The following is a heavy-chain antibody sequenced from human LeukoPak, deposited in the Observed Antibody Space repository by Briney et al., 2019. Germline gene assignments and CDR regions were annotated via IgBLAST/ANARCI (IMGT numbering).Heavy chain of an antibody. Sequence: GGSLRLSCAASGFTFSSYSMNWVRQAPGKGLGWVSSISSSSSYIYYADSVKGRFTISRDNAKNSLYLQMNSLRAEDTAVYYCARVGYSSYYYYMDVWGKGTTVTVSS. CDR2: ISSSSSYI. CDR1: GFTFSSYS. D-gene: IGHD5-18*01. CDR3: ARVGYSSYYYYMDV. J-gene: IGHJ6*03. V-gene: IGHV3-21*01.